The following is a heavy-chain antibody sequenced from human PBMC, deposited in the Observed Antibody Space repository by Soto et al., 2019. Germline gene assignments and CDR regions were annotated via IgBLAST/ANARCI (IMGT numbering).Heavy chain of an antibody. V-gene: IGHV1-69*13. CDR3: ARHPGVPRGIYYYGMDV. CDR2: IIPIFGTA. J-gene: IGHJ6*02. Sequence: SVKVSCKASGGTFSSYAISWVRQAPGQGLEWMGGIIPIFGTANYAQKFQGRVTITADESTGTAYMELSSLRSEDTAVYYCARHPGVPRGIYYYGMDVWGQGTTVTVSS. D-gene: IGHD3-10*01. CDR1: GGTFSSYA.